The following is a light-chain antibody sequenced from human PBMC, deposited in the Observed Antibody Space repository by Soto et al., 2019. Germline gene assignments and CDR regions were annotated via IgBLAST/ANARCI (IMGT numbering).Light chain of an antibody. J-gene: IGKJ5*01. CDR3: QQYYSTPIT. V-gene: IGKV3D-15*01. CDR1: QSISDT. CDR2: DAS. Sequence: EIVMTQSPATLSVSPGGRATLSCRASQSISDTLAWYQQKPGQAPRLLIYDASNRATGIPARFSGSGSGTDFTLTISSLQAEDVAVYYCQQYYSTPITFGQGTRLEIK.